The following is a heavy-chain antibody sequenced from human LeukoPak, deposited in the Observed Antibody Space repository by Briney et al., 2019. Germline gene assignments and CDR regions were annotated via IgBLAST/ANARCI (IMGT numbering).Heavy chain of an antibody. J-gene: IGHJ3*02. Sequence: SSETLSLTCAVYGGSFSGYYWSWIRQPPGKGLEWIGEINHSGSTNYNPSLKSRVTISVDTSKNQFSLKLSSVTAADTAVYYCARYCSSTSCYLSFDIWGQGTMVTVSS. V-gene: IGHV4-34*01. CDR3: ARYCSSTSCYLSFDI. CDR1: GGSFSGYY. CDR2: INHSGST. D-gene: IGHD2-2*01.